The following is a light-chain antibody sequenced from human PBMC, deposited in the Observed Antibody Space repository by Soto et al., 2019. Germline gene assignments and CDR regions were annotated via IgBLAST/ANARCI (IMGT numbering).Light chain of an antibody. J-gene: IGKJ4*01. CDR1: QSLLHSNGYNY. CDR2: LGS. CDR3: MQALQTPLT. V-gene: IGKV2-28*01. Sequence: DIVMTQSPLSLPVTPGESASISCRSSQSLLHSNGYNYLDWYLQKPGQSPQLLIYLGSNRASGVPDRFSGSGSDTDFTLKISRVEAEDVGVYYCMQALQTPLTFGGGTKVEIK.